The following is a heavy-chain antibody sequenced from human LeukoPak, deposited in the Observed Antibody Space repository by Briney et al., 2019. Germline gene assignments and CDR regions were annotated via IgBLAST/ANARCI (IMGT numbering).Heavy chain of an antibody. V-gene: IGHV3-30*18. CDR2: ISYDGSNK. Sequence: EPGGSLRLSCAASGFTFSSYGTHWVRQAPGKGLEWVAVISYDGSNKYYADSVKGRFTISRDNSKNTLYLQMNSLRAEDTAVYYCAKDYSGGGNFFDYFDYWGQGTLVTVSS. CDR3: AKDYSGGGNFFDYFDY. J-gene: IGHJ4*02. D-gene: IGHD4-23*01. CDR1: GFTFSSYG.